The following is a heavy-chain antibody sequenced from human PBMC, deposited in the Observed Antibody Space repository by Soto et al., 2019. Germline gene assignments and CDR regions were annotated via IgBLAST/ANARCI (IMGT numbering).Heavy chain of an antibody. Sequence: EVQLVESGGGLVQPGGSLRLSCAASAFTFSTYSMNWVRQAPGKGLEWVSYISGSSTTIYYADSVKGRFTISRDNAKNSLFLQLNSLRDEDTAVYYCTSDSAAPGVGYFDCWGQGTLVTVSS. CDR3: TSDSAAPGVGYFDC. CDR2: ISGSSTTI. D-gene: IGHD6-6*01. V-gene: IGHV3-48*02. J-gene: IGHJ4*02. CDR1: AFTFSTYS.